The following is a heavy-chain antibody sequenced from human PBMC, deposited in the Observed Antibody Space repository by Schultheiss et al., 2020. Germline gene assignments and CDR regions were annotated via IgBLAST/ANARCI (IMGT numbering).Heavy chain of an antibody. D-gene: IGHD6-19*01. Sequence: SETLSLTCTVSGGSINSNYWTWIRQPPGKGLEWIGYIYYSGSTNYNPSLKSRVTISVDTSNNQFSLKLASVTAADTAVYYCAREGIAVSGAFANLFDPWGQGILVTVSS. J-gene: IGHJ5*02. V-gene: IGHV4-59*12. CDR3: AREGIAVSGAFANLFDP. CDR1: GGSINSNY. CDR2: IYYSGST.